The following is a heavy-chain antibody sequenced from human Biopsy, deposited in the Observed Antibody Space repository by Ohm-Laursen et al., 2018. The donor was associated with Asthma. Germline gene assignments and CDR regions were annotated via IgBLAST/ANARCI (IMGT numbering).Heavy chain of an antibody. Sequence: SDTLSLTCTVSGDSLRSTNYWAWVRQPPGNRLEWIGSVYHSGETFYSSSLRSRLTISVDTSRNQFSLRLTSVTAADTGVYFCARHWSGNGWHDLYTWFDPWGLGTLVTVSS. CDR3: ARHWSGNGWHDLYTWFDP. D-gene: IGHD1-1*01. CDR2: VYHSGET. V-gene: IGHV4-39*01. J-gene: IGHJ5*02. CDR1: GDSLRSTNY.